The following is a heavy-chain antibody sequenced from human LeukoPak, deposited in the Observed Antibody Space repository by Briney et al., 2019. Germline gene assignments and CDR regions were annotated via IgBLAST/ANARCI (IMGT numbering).Heavy chain of an antibody. Sequence: SQTLSLTCAISGDSVSTNSAAWNWVRHSPSRGLESLGRTYYRSKWYNDYAISVKSRITINPDTSKNQLSLQLNSVTPEDTAVYFCAREGPDAFDIWGQGTVVTVSS. CDR2: TYYRSKWYN. CDR1: GDSVSTNSAA. J-gene: IGHJ3*02. V-gene: IGHV6-1*01. CDR3: AREGPDAFDI.